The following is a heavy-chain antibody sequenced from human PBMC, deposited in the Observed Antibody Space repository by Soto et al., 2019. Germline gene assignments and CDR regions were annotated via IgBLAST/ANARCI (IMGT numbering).Heavy chain of an antibody. V-gene: IGHV1-8*01. J-gene: IGHJ3*02. D-gene: IGHD3-16*01. Sequence: GASVNVSSKASGYTFTSYDINWVRQATGQGLEWMGWMNPNSGNTDYAQKLQGRVTMTRDTSTSTAYMELRSLRSDDTAVYYCARDRVRGGIMITFRGLDIWGQGTMVTV. CDR3: ARDRVRGGIMITFRGLDI. CDR2: MNPNSGNT. CDR1: GYTFTSYD.